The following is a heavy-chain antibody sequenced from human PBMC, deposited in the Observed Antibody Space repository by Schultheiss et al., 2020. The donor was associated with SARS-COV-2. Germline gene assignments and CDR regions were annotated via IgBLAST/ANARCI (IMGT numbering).Heavy chain of an antibody. J-gene: IGHJ6*02. CDR1: GGSINSGGYY. Sequence: SQTLSLTCTVSGGSINSGGYYWSWIRQHPGKCLEWIGYIYYSGDTSYNPSLKSLLTISGDTSKNQFSLKVNSVTAADTAVYYCARGYRYYYYAMDVWGQGTTVTVSS. CDR3: ARGYRYYYYAMDV. CDR2: IYYSGDT. V-gene: IGHV4-31*01. D-gene: IGHD5-18*01.